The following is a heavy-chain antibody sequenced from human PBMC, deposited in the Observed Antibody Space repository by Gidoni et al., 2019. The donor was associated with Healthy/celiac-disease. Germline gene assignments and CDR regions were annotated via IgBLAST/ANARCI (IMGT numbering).Heavy chain of an antibody. V-gene: IGHV1-46*01. CDR1: GYTFTSYY. J-gene: IGHJ6*02. CDR3: AIANYDSSGYWYSDYYHGMDV. Sequence: QVQLVQSGAEVKKPGASVTVSCKASGYTFTSYYMHWVRQAPGQGLEWMGIINPSGGSTSYAQKFQGRVTMTRDTSTSTVYMELSSLRSEDTAVYYCAIANYDSSGYWYSDYYHGMDVWGQGTTVTVSS. CDR2: INPSGGST. D-gene: IGHD3-22*01.